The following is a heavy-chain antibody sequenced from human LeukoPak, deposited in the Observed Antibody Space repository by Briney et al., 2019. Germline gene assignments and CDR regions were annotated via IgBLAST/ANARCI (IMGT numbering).Heavy chain of an antibody. CDR3: ARDSPVGLYDSSGYYYPYGMDV. D-gene: IGHD3-22*01. CDR1: GYTFTGYY. V-gene: IGHV1-2*02. J-gene: IGHJ6*02. CDR2: INPNSGGT. Sequence: ASVKVSCKASGYTFTGYYMHWARQAPGQGLEWMGWINPNSGGTNHAQKFQGRVTMTRDTSISTAYMELSRLRSDDTAVYYCARDSPVGLYDSSGYYYPYGMDVWGQGTTVTVSS.